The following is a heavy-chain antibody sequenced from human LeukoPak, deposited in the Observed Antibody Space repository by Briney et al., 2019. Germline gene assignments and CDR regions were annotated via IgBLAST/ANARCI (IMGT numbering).Heavy chain of an antibody. V-gene: IGHV4-59*11. D-gene: IGHD3-22*01. CDR1: GGSISSHY. Sequence: SETLSLTCTVSGGSISSHYWSWIRQPPGKGLEWIGYIYYSGSTNYNPSLKSRVTISVDTSKNQFSLKLSSVTAADTAVYYCARYDSSGYRIFDHWGQGTLVTVSS. CDR2: IYYSGST. CDR3: ARYDSSGYRIFDH. J-gene: IGHJ4*02.